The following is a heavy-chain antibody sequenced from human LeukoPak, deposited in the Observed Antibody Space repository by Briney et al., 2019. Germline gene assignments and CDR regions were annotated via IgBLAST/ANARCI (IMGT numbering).Heavy chain of an antibody. CDR3: ARLSQIVAFDI. Sequence: SETLSLTCAVYGGSFSGYYWSWIRQPPGKGLEWIGEINHSGSTNDNPSLKSRVTISVDTSKNQFSLKLSSVTAADTAVYYCARLSQIVAFDIWGQGTMVTVSS. CDR1: GGSFSGYY. V-gene: IGHV4-34*01. D-gene: IGHD6-6*01. CDR2: INHSGST. J-gene: IGHJ3*02.